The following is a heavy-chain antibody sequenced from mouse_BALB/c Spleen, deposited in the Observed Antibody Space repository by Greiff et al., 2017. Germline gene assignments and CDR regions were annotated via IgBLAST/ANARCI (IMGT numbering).Heavy chain of an antibody. Sequence: VKLMESGAELVRPGSSVKISCKASGYAFSSYWMNWVKQRPGPGLEWIGHIYPGDGDTNYTCKFKGKATLTADKSSSTAYMQLSSLTSEDSAVYFCARRDYGYAMDYWGQGTSVTVSS. V-gene: IGHV1-80*01. CDR2: IYPGDGDT. CDR3: ARRDYGYAMDY. J-gene: IGHJ4*01. CDR1: GYAFSSYW. D-gene: IGHD1-1*01.